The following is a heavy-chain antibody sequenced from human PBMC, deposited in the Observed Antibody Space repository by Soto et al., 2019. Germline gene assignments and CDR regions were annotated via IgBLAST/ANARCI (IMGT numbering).Heavy chain of an antibody. Sequence: PSETLSLTCTVSGGSISSSSYYWGWIRQPPGKGLEWIGSIYYSGSTYYNPSLKSRVTISVGTSKNQFSLKLSSVTAADTAVYYCARHTGDSSGYYGSGDAFDIWGQGTMVTVS. CDR1: GGSISSSSYY. V-gene: IGHV4-39*01. CDR3: ARHTGDSSGYYGSGDAFDI. D-gene: IGHD3-22*01. J-gene: IGHJ3*02. CDR2: IYYSGST.